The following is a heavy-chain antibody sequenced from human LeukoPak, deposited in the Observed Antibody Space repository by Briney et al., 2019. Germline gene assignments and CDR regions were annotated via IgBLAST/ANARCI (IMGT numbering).Heavy chain of an antibody. J-gene: IGHJ4*02. CDR3: AGHHPRNTVDF. Sequence: SETLSLTCTVSGGSISSYSWSWIRQPPGKGLEWIGYISYSGSTNSNPSLKSRVTISLDTSKNQFSLKLSSVTAADTAVYYCAGHHPRNTVDFWGQGTLVTVSS. CDR1: GGSISSYS. D-gene: IGHD2/OR15-2a*01. CDR2: ISYSGST. V-gene: IGHV4-59*08.